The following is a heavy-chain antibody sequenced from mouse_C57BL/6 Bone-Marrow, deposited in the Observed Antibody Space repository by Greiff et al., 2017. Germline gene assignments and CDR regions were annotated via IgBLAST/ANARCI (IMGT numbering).Heavy chain of an antibody. J-gene: IGHJ3*01. V-gene: IGHV5-4*01. CDR1: GFTFSSYA. Sequence: EVKLMESGGGLVKPGGSLKLSCAASGFTFSSYAMSWVRQTPEKRLEWVATISDGGSYTYYPANVKGRFTISRDNAKNNLYLQMSHLKSEDTAMYYCARDLFYYGFAYWGQGTLVTVSA. CDR3: ARDLFYYGFAY. CDR2: ISDGGSYT. D-gene: IGHD2-1*01.